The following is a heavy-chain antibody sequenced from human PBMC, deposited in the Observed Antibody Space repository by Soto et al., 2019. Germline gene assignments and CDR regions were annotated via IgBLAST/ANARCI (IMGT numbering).Heavy chain of an antibody. CDR2: IYTSGST. CDR3: ARERSEEIHSGDDIDY. J-gene: IGHJ4*02. V-gene: IGHV4-4*07. D-gene: IGHD5-12*01. Sequence: SETLSLTCTVSGGSISNYYWSWIRQPAGKGLEWIGRIYTSGSTDYNPSLKSRVTISIDTSKNQFSLKVTSVTAADTAVYYCARERSEEIHSGDDIDYWGQGILVTVSS. CDR1: GGSISNYY.